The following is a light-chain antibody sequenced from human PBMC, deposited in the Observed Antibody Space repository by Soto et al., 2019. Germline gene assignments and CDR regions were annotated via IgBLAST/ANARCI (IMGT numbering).Light chain of an antibody. J-gene: IGKJ2*01. CDR3: QSYNNWYT. Sequence: EVVMTQSPATLSVSPGERATISCRASQSIRSDVAWYQQKPGQAPRLLIHGASTRATGIPARFRGSGSGTEFTLTISSLESGDFALYYCQSYNNWYTFGQGTKLEI. CDR1: QSIRSD. CDR2: GAS. V-gene: IGKV3D-15*01.